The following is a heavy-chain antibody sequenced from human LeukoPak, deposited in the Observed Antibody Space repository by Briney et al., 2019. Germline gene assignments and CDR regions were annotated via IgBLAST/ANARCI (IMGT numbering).Heavy chain of an antibody. V-gene: IGHV3-49*04. CDR3: TRVEGGYYYGSGSYYNF. Sequence: PGRSLRLSCTASGFTFGDYAMSWVRQAPGKGLEWVGFIRTKAYGGTTEYAASVKGRLTISRDDSKSIAYLQMNSLKTEDTAVYYCTRVEGGYYYGSGSYYNFWGQGTLVTVSS. J-gene: IGHJ4*02. D-gene: IGHD3-10*01. CDR2: IRTKAYGGTT. CDR1: GFTFGDYA.